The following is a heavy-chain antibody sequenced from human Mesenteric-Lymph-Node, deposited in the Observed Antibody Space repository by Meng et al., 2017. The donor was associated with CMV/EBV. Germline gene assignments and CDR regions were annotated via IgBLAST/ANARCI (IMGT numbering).Heavy chain of an antibody. CDR2: ISSSGSTI. D-gene: IGHD3-3*01. V-gene: IGHV3-48*03. CDR3: AIEPRRLEWLLYEYYFDY. J-gene: IGHJ4*02. Sequence: GGSLRLSCAASGFTFSSYEMNWVRQAPGKGLEWVSYISSSGSTIYYADSVKGRFTISRDNAKNSLYLQMNSLRAEDTAVYYCAIEPRRLEWLLYEYYFDYWGQGTLVTVSS. CDR1: GFTFSSYE.